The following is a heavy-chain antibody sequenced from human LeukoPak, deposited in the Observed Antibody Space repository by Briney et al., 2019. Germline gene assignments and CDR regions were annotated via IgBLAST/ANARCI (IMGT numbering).Heavy chain of an antibody. D-gene: IGHD3-22*01. V-gene: IGHV3-21*01. CDR1: AFTFSSYS. CDR2: ISSSSSYI. CDR3: ARDNYYDSSGSRAFDI. Sequence: PGGSLRLSCAASAFTFSSYSMNWVRQAPGEGLEWVSSISSSSSYIYYADSVKGRFTISRDNAKNSLYLQMNSLRAEDTAVYYCARDNYYDSSGSRAFDIWGQGTMVTVSS. J-gene: IGHJ3*02.